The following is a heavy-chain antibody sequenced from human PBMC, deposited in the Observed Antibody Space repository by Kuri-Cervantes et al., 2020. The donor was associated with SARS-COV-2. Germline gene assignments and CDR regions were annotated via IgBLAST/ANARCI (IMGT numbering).Heavy chain of an antibody. V-gene: IGHV1-2*04. CDR3: AGEGGGTIQYYYYGMDV. D-gene: IGHD3-3*01. CDR1: GYTFTGYY. CDR2: INPNSGGT. Sequence: ASVKVSCKASGYTFTGYYMHWVRQAPGQGLEWMGWINPNSGGTNYAQKFQGWVTMTRDTSISTAYMELSRLRSDDTAVYYCAGEGGGTIQYYYYGMDVWGQGTTVTVSS. J-gene: IGHJ6*02.